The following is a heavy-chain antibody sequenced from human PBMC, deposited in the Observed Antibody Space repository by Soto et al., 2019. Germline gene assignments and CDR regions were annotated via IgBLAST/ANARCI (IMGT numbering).Heavy chain of an antibody. CDR3: VRALGYSTIGWLDP. D-gene: IGHD5-18*01. J-gene: IGHJ5*02. V-gene: IGHV1-69*06. CDR2: IIPRFGTP. CDR1: GGTFNNYA. Sequence: QVQLVQSGAEVKQPGSSVKVSCRASGGTFNNYAVSWVRQAPGQGLEWMGGIIPRFGTPNHSPEFQGRVTFTADTSMHTVYMELSSVKSEDTAIYYCVRALGYSTIGWLDPWGQGTLVTVSS.